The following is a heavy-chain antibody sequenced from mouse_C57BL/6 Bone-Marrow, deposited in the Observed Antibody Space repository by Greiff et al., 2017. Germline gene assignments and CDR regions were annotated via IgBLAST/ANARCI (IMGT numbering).Heavy chain of an antibody. V-gene: IGHV1-55*01. CDR2: IYPGSGST. CDR1: GYTFTSYW. D-gene: IGHD1-1*01. CDR3: ARVGYYGGNYGYVDVGY. Sequence: VQLQQSGAELVKPGASVKMSCKASGYTFTSYWITWVKQRPGQGLEWIGDIYPGSGSTNYNEKFKSKATLTVDTSSSTAYLQLSSLTSEDSAGYDCARVGYYGGNYGYVDVGYWGQGTTLTVSS. J-gene: IGHJ2*01.